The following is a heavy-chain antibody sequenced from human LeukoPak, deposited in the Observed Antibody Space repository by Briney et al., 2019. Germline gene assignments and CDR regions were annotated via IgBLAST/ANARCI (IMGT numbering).Heavy chain of an antibody. V-gene: IGHV4-59*01. J-gene: IGHJ6*03. CDR2: VSDSGNT. CDR1: GGSISTYY. D-gene: IGHD2-2*03. Sequence: SETLSLTCTVSGGSISTYYWTWMRQPPGKGLEWIGFVSDSGNTDYNPSLKSRVTISVDTSGSQFSLGLTSVTAADSAVYYCARGYGYYYYYMDVWGKGTTVLVSS. CDR3: ARGYGYYYYYMDV.